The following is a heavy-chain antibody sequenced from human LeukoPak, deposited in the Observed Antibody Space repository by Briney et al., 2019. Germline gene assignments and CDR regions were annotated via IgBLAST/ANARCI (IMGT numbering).Heavy chain of an antibody. J-gene: IGHJ5*02. Sequence: SETLSLTCSVSRGSISGGYWSWIRQPPGRGLEWVAYIYSRGSTNYNPSLKSRATISVDTSKNQFSLKLSTVTAADTAVYYCARGISDSSGQNWFDPWGQGTLVTVSS. CDR1: RGSISGGY. CDR3: ARGISDSSGQNWFDP. CDR2: IYSRGST. V-gene: IGHV4-4*08. D-gene: IGHD3-22*01.